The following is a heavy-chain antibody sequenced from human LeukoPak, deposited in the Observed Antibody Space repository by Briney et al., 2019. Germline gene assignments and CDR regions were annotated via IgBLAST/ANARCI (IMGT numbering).Heavy chain of an antibody. CDR1: GFTFDHYG. CDR3: ARYPQIASITIFGVVTYYFDY. Sequence: PGGSLRLSCAASGFTFDHYGMMWVRQAPGKGLEWVSDFNWNGCSIGYAASVKGRFTISTDNAKISLYLQMNSLRAEDTALYYCARYPQIASITIFGVVTYYFDYWGQGTLVTVSS. J-gene: IGHJ4*02. CDR2: FNWNGCSI. D-gene: IGHD3-3*01. V-gene: IGHV3-20*04.